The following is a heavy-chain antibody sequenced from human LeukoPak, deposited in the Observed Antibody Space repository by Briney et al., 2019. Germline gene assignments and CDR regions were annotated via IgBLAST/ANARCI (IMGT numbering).Heavy chain of an antibody. CDR2: ISAYNGNT. D-gene: IGHD1-26*01. CDR3: ARDIGRPEGGYYYMDV. CDR1: GYTFTSYG. Sequence: EASVKVSCKASGYTFTSYGISWVRQAPGQGLEWMGWISAYNGNTNYAQKLQGRVTMTTDTSTNTAYMELRNLRSDDTAVYYCARDIGRPEGGYYYMDVWGKGTTVIVSS. V-gene: IGHV1-18*01. J-gene: IGHJ6*03.